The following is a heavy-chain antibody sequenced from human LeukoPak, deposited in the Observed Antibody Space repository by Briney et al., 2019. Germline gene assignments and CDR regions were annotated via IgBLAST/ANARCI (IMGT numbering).Heavy chain of an antibody. Sequence: PGGSLRLSCAASGFTFSNYAVHWVRQAPGKGLEYVSAINSNGGDTYYANSVKGRFAISRDNSKNTLYLQMGSLRAEDMAVYYCARETPDSSGWLDYWGQGTLVTVSS. CDR3: ARETPDSSGWLDY. CDR2: INSNGGDT. V-gene: IGHV3-64*01. D-gene: IGHD3-22*01. CDR1: GFTFSNYA. J-gene: IGHJ4*02.